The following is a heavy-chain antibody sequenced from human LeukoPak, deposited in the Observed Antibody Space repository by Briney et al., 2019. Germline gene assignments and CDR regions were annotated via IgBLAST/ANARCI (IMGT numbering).Heavy chain of an antibody. CDR3: VTGYYDSGGYYHGRGAFDI. CDR1: GGTFSSYA. Sequence: SVKVSCKASGGTFSSYAISWVRQAPGQGLEWMGRIIPIFGTANYAQKFQGRVTITTDESTSTAYMDLSRLRSEDTAVYYCVTGYYDSGGYYHGRGAFDIWGQATIVTVSS. V-gene: IGHV1-69*05. CDR2: IIPIFGTA. D-gene: IGHD3-22*01. J-gene: IGHJ3*02.